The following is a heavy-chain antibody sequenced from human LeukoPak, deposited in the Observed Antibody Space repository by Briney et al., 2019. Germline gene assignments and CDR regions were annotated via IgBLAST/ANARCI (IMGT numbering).Heavy chain of an antibody. CDR3: ARELVAAAGISYGMDV. J-gene: IGHJ6*02. CDR1: GYTFTGYY. CDR2: INPNSGGT. Sequence: GASVKVSCKASGYTFTGYYMHWVRQAPGQGLEWMGWINPNSGGTNYAQEFQGRVTMTRDTSISTAYMELSRLRSDDTAVYYCARELVAAAGISYGMDVWGQGTTVTVSS. V-gene: IGHV1-2*02. D-gene: IGHD6-13*01.